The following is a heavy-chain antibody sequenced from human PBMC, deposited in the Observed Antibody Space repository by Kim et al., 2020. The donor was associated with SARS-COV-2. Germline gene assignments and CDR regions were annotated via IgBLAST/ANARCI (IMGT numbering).Heavy chain of an antibody. CDR1: GFTFAMYA. V-gene: IGHV3-23*01. Sequence: GGSLRLSCAASGFTFAMYAMTWVRQPPGKGLEWVSFITGDGTSTSYADSVKGRFTISRDSAKNTLYLQLNSLRADDTAVYYCVKGSPLGDYCGQGTLVTV. J-gene: IGHJ4*02. CDR2: ITGDGTST. D-gene: IGHD3-10*01. CDR3: VKGSPLGDY.